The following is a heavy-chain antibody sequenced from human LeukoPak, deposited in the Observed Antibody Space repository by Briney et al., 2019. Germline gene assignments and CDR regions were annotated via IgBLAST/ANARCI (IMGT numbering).Heavy chain of an antibody. CDR1: GGSISSSSYY. CDR2: IYYSGST. CDR3: AREIPEWLVLEGGNNWFDP. V-gene: IGHV4-39*01. D-gene: IGHD6-19*01. Sequence: SETLSLTCTVSGGSISSSSYYWGWIRQPPGKGLEWIGSIYYSGSTYYNPSLKSRVTISVDTSKNRFSLKLSSVTAADTAVYYCAREIPEWLVLEGGNNWFDPWGQGTLVTVSS. J-gene: IGHJ5*02.